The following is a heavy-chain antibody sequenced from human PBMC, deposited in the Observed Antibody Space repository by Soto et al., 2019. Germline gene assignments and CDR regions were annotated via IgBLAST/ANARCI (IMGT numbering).Heavy chain of an antibody. CDR2: IDYSGTA. Sequence: SETLSLTCTVSSGSISVTNVFWCWFRHPPGKGLEWIGNIDYSGTAYFSPSLATRVTFHVDTSKNQFSLTLYSVTAADTAVYYCARITGRHLDYWGQGILVTVS. CDR3: ARITGRHLDY. CDR1: SGSISVTNVF. J-gene: IGHJ4*02. V-gene: IGHV4-39*01. D-gene: IGHD1-20*01.